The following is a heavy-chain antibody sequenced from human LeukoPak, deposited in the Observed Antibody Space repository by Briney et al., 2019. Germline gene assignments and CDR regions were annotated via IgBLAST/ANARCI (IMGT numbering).Heavy chain of an antibody. D-gene: IGHD3-16*02. CDR3: ARVIAFRGYMDV. Sequence: GGSLRLSCAASGFTFSSYAMHWVRQAPGKGLEWVALISYDGSNKYYADSVKGRFTISRDNSKNTLYLQMNSLRADDTAVYYCARVIAFRGYMDVWGKGTTVTVSS. V-gene: IGHV3-30*04. CDR2: ISYDGSNK. CDR1: GFTFSSYA. J-gene: IGHJ6*03.